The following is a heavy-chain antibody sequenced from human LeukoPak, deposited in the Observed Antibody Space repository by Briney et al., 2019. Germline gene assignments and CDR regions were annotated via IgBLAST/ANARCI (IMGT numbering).Heavy chain of an antibody. CDR2: ISYDGSNK. CDR3: ARDSSSWYFDD. J-gene: IGHJ4*02. V-gene: IGHV3-30*04. D-gene: IGHD6-13*01. CDR1: GFTFSSYA. Sequence: GGSLRLSCAASGFTFSSYAMHWVRQAPGKGLEWVAVISYDGSNKYYADSVKGRFTISRDNSKNTLYLQMNSLRAEDTAVYYCARDSSSWYFDDWGQGTLVTVSS.